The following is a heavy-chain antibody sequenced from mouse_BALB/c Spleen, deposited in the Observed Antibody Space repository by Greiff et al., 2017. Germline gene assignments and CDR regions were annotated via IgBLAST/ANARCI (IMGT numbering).Heavy chain of an antibody. D-gene: IGHD1-2*01. V-gene: IGHV2-4-1*01. CDR2: IWSGGST. J-gene: IGHJ4*01. CDR3: ARRGITTATCAMDY. CDR1: GFSLTSYG. Sequence: QVHVKQSGPGLVQPSQSLSITCTVSGFSLTSYGVHWVRQSPGKGLEWLGVIWSGGSTDYNAAFISRLSISKDNSKSQVFFKMNSLQADDTAIYYCARRGITTATCAMDYWGQGTSVTVSS.